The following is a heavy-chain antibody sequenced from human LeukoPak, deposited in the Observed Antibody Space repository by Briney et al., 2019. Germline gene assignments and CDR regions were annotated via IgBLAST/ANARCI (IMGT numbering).Heavy chain of an antibody. CDR2: INPNSGGT. J-gene: IGHJ4*02. D-gene: IGHD1-26*01. CDR3: ARGEWELLMGG. V-gene: IGHV1-2*06. Sequence: WMGRINPNSGGTNYAQKFQGRVTMTRDTSISTAYMELSRLRSDDTAVYYCARGEWELLMGGWGQGTLVTVSS.